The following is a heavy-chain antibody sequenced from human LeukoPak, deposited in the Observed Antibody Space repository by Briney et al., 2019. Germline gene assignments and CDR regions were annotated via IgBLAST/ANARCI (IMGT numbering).Heavy chain of an antibody. V-gene: IGHV3-30*18. J-gene: IGHJ3*02. CDR3: AKVRRFLEWLDAFDI. CDR2: ISCDGSNK. D-gene: IGHD3-3*01. Sequence: GRSLRLSCAASGFTFSSYGMHWVRQAPGKGLEWVAVISCDGSNKYYADSVKGRFTISRDNSKNTLYLQMNSLRAEDTAVYYCAKVRRFLEWLDAFDIWGQGTMVTVSS. CDR1: GFTFSSYG.